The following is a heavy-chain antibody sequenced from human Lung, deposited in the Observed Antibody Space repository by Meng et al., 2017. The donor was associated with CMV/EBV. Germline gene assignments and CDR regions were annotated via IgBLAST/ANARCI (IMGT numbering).Heavy chain of an antibody. CDR1: GFSFGTYG. CDR3: AKNPVDYADP. D-gene: IGHD4-17*01. CDR2: IYLGDRST. J-gene: IGHJ5*02. V-gene: IGHV3-23*03. Sequence: SCAASGFSFGTYGMSWVRQAPGKGLEWVAVIYLGDRSTWYGDFVKGRFSIYTDDSKSTVYLQMNSLRAEDTALYYCAKNPVDYADPSGQGTLVTVSS.